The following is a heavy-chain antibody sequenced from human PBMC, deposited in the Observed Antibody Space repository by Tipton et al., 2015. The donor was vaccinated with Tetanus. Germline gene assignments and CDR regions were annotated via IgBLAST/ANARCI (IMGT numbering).Heavy chain of an antibody. CDR1: GFTFSSYD. CDR3: ARGRERCRGTNCHRATDY. J-gene: IGHJ4*02. CDR2: IGIPGDT. Sequence: SLRLSCAASGFTFSSYDMHWVRQAIGKGLEWVSAIGIPGDTYYPDSVKGRFTISRDNSKNTLSLQMISLRAEDTAIYYCARGRERCRGTNCHRATDYWGQGTLVTVSS. V-gene: IGHV3-13*01. D-gene: IGHD2-2*01.